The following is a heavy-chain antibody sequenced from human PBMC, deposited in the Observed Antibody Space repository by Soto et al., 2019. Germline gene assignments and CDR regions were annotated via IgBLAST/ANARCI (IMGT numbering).Heavy chain of an antibody. V-gene: IGHV4-59*01. J-gene: IGHJ5*02. CDR1: GGSINSGY. CDR3: TGAYYDVSGYSLDP. Sequence: ETLSLTCSVSGGSINSGYWTWIRQPPGKGLEWIGYIYYGGSINYNPSLKSRVIISVDTAKNQFPLRLSSVSAADTAVYYCTGAYYDVSGYSLDPWGQGTSVTVSS. D-gene: IGHD3-22*01. CDR2: IYYGGSI.